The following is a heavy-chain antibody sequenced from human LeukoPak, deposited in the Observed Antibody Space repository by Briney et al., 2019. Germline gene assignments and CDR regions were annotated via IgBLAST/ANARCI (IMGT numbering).Heavy chain of an antibody. CDR3: ARDGFVGAADY. CDR1: EFIFSGYW. V-gene: IGHV3-7*01. D-gene: IGHD6-13*01. CDR2: IKQDGSEK. J-gene: IGHJ4*02. Sequence: GGSLGLSCAASEFIFSGYWMNWVRQAPGKGLEWVANIKQDGSEKQYVDSVRGRFTISRDNAKNSLYLQMNSLRVEDTAVYYCARDGFVGAADYWGQGTLVTVSS.